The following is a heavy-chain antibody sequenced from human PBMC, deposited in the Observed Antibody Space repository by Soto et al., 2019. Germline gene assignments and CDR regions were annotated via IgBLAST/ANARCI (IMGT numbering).Heavy chain of an antibody. Sequence: GGSLRLSCAASGFTFSSYAMSWVRQAPGKGLEWVSAISGSGGSTYYADSVKGRFTISRDNSKNTLYLQMNSLRAEDTAVYYCAKDGSSVAGHWYYGMDVWGQGTTVTVSS. CDR2: ISGSGGST. D-gene: IGHD6-19*01. CDR3: AKDGSSVAGHWYYGMDV. CDR1: GFTFSSYA. V-gene: IGHV3-23*01. J-gene: IGHJ6*02.